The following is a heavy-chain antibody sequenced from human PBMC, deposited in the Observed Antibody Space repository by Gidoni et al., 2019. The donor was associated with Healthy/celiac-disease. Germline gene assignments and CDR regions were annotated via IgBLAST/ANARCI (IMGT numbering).Heavy chain of an antibody. D-gene: IGHD3-3*01. J-gene: IGHJ4*02. CDR2: ISYDGSNK. CDR1: GFTFRSYG. Sequence: QVQLVESGGGVVQPGRSLRLSWAASGFTFRSYGMHWVRQAPGKGLEGVAVISYDGSNKYYADSVKGRFTISRDNSKNTLYLQMNSLRAEDTAVYYCASTHYDFWSGYYSPVDYWGQGTLVTVSS. CDR3: ASTHYDFWSGYYSPVDY. V-gene: IGHV3-30*03.